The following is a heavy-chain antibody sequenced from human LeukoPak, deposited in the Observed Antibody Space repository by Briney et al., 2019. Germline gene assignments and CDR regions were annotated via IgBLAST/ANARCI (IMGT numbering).Heavy chain of an antibody. D-gene: IGHD4/OR15-4a*01. Sequence: GGSLRLSSSASGFSFSDSYMSWLPLSPEKGLGWMAYLTSGGTTTEYADSVKGRFTISRVNAKNSLYLQMNSLRPKDTAVYYCARAPNYGDPYCGQGNLVSVSS. J-gene: IGHJ4*02. CDR3: ARAPNYGDPY. V-gene: IGHV3-11*01. CDR2: LTSGGTTT. CDR1: GFSFSDSY.